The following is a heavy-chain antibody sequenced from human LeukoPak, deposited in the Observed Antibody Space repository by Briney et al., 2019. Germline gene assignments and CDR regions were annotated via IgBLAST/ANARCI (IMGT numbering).Heavy chain of an antibody. CDR3: ARGPPTRTAIYDYVWGSYPSSYGMDV. CDR1: GGTFSSYA. J-gene: IGHJ6*02. V-gene: IGHV1-69*01. D-gene: IGHD3-16*01. Sequence: SVKVSCKASGGTFSSYAISWVRQAPGQGLEWMGGIIPIFGTANYAQKFQGRVTITADESTSTAYMELSSLRSEDTAVYYCARGPPTRTAIYDYVWGSYPSSYGMDVWGQGTTVTVSS. CDR2: IIPIFGTA.